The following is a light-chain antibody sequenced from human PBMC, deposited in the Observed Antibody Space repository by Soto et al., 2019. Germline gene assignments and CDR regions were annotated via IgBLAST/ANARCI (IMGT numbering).Light chain of an antibody. CDR3: QQYDSYPYN. CDR1: PTISNW. V-gene: IGKV1-5*03. J-gene: IGKJ2*01. Sequence: DIQMTQSPSTLSASVGDTVTITCRASPTISNWLAWYQQKPGKAPTLLIYKASLLESGVPSRFSGSGSGTEFTLTISSLQPDDFATYYCQQYDSYPYNFAQGTKLE. CDR2: KAS.